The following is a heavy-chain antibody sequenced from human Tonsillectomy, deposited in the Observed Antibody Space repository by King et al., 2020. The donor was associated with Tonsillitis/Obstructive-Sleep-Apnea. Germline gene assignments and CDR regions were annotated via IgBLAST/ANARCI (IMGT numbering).Heavy chain of an antibody. J-gene: IGHJ1*01. CDR2: IKSKRDGGTT. CDR1: GFTFRDAW. CDR3: TTDPRY. V-gene: IGHV3-15*02. Sequence: QLVQSVGASVRPGGSLRLSCVASGFTFRDAWMSWVRQAPGKRPEWLGRIKSKRDGGTTDYASPVIGRFTISRDDSKDTLYLQMNSLITEDTAVYYCTTDPRYWGQGTLVTVSS. D-gene: IGHD1-14*01.